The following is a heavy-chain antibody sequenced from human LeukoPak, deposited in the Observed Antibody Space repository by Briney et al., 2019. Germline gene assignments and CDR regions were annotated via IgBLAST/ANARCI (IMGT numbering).Heavy chain of an antibody. Sequence: PSETLSLTCAVSGYSISSGYYWGWIRQPPGKGLEWFGSIYHSGSTYYYPSLKSRVTISVDTSKNQFSLKLSSVTAADTAVYYCARQKLGLYAFDIWGQGTMVTVSS. CDR2: IYHSGST. V-gene: IGHV4-38-2*01. D-gene: IGHD7-27*01. CDR3: ARQKLGLYAFDI. J-gene: IGHJ3*02. CDR1: GYSISSGYY.